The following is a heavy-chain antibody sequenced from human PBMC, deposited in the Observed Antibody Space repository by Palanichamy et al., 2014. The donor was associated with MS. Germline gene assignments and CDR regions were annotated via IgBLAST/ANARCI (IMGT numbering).Heavy chain of an antibody. V-gene: IGHV3-7*01. CDR3: ARVRSLAVSGDEFDP. CDR2: INQHGSEK. CDR1: GFMFSSHW. Sequence: EVQLVEVWGRALVQPGGSLRLSCAASGFMFSSHWMSWVRQAPGKGLEWVASINQHGSEKFYVGSVRGRFTISRDNAKDSLYLQMNSLRAEDTALYYCARVRSLAVSGDEFDPWGQGTLVTVSS. D-gene: IGHD6-19*01. J-gene: IGHJ5*02.